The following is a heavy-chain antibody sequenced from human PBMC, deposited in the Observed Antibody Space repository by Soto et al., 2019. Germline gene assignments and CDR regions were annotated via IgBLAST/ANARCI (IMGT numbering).Heavy chain of an antibody. D-gene: IGHD2-8*01. CDR3: ASHLYSLNDAFDI. CDR1: GYSFTSYW. CDR2: IYPGDSDT. J-gene: IGHJ3*02. Sequence: GESLKISCKGSGYSFTSYWIGWVRQMPGKGLEWMGIIYPGDSDTRYSPSFQGQVTISADKSISTAYLQWSSLKASDTAMYYCASHLYSLNDAFDIWGQGTMVTVSS. V-gene: IGHV5-51*01.